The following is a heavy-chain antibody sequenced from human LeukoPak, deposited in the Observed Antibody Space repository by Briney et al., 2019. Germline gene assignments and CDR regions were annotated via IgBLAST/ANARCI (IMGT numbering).Heavy chain of an antibody. CDR3: AKDRVAGYYYDCSGYLDY. V-gene: IGHV3-33*06. J-gene: IGHJ4*02. Sequence: GGSLRLSCAASGFTFSSYGMHWVRQAPGKGLEWVAVIWYDGSNKYYADSVKGRFTISRDNSKNTLYLQMNSLRAEDTAVYYCAKDRVAGYYYDCSGYLDYWGQGTLVTVSS. CDR2: IWYDGSNK. D-gene: IGHD3-22*01. CDR1: GFTFSSYG.